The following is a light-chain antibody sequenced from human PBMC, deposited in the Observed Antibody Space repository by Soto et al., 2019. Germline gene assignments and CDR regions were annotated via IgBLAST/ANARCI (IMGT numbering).Light chain of an antibody. CDR2: DVS. CDR1: SSDVGGYNF. J-gene: IGLJ1*01. CDR3: SSYTSNNSFYV. V-gene: IGLV2-14*03. Sequence: QSVLTQPPSVSAAPGQMVTISCSGTSSDVGGYNFVSWYQQRPGKAPKLMIYDVSNRPSGVSDRFSGSKSGNTASLTISGLRTEDEAEYYCSSYTSNNSFYVFGTGTKLTVL.